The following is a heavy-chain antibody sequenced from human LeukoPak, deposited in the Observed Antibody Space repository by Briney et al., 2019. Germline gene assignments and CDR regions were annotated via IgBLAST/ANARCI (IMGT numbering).Heavy chain of an antibody. CDR3: ARSLVDCSSTSCYGDGYDY. D-gene: IGHD2-2*01. Sequence: SETLSLTCTVSSGSIISYHWSWIRQPAGKGLEWIGRIYTSGSTNYNPSLKSRVTMSVDTSKNQFSLKLSSVTAADTAVYYCARSLVDCSSTSCYGDGYDYWGQGTLVTVSS. CDR2: IYTSGST. CDR1: SGSIISYH. J-gene: IGHJ4*02. V-gene: IGHV4-4*07.